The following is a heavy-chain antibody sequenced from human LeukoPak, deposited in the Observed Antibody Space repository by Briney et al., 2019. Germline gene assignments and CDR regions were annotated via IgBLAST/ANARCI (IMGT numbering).Heavy chain of an antibody. V-gene: IGHV1-46*01. CDR2: INPSAGNT. CDR1: GYTFSRYY. D-gene: IGHD3-16*01. Sequence: ASVKVSCKASGYTFSRYYMHWVRQAPGQGLEWMGIINPSAGNTRYAQKFQGRVTMTRDTSTSTVYMELSSLRSEDTAVYYCAREEEGGTFDYWGQGTLVTVSS. CDR3: AREEEGGTFDY. J-gene: IGHJ4*02.